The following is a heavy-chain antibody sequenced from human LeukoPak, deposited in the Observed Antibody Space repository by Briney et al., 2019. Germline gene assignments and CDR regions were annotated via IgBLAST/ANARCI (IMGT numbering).Heavy chain of an antibody. CDR3: AKPRGEEWLVGLYDAFDI. J-gene: IGHJ3*02. CDR2: INDSGGST. Sequence: PGGSLRLSCAASGFTFSIYAMYWVRQVPGKGLEWVSIINDSGGSTYYSDSVKGRFTISRDNSKNTLYLQMNSLRAEDTAVFYCAKPRGEEWLVGLYDAFDIWGQGTMVTVSS. CDR1: GFTFSIYA. D-gene: IGHD6-19*01. V-gene: IGHV3-23*01.